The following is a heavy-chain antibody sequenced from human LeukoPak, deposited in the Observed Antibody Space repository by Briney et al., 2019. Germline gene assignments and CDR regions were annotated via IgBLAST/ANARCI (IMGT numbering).Heavy chain of an antibody. CDR2: IYYGGST. J-gene: IGHJ4*02. V-gene: IGHV4-30-4*08. CDR1: GGSISSGDYY. D-gene: IGHD1-26*01. Sequence: SETLSLTCTVSGGSISSGDYYWSWIRQPPGKGLEWIGYIYYGGSTYYNPSLKSRVTISVDTSKNQFSLKLSSVTAADTAVYYCAREWEWELRRGAGYFDYWGQGTLVTVSS. CDR3: AREWEWELRRGAGYFDY.